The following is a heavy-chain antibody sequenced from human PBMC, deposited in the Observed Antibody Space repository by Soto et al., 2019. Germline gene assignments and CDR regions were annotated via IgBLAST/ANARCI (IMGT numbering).Heavy chain of an antibody. Sequence: SETLSLTCAVYSGSFIGYYWSWILQPPGKGLEWIGEINHSGSTNYNPSLKSRVTISVDTSKNQFSLKLSSVTAADTAVYYCARSHYYDSSGPPKWGQGTLVTVS. J-gene: IGHJ4*02. D-gene: IGHD3-22*01. CDR3: ARSHYYDSSGPPK. V-gene: IGHV4-34*01. CDR1: SGSFIGYY. CDR2: INHSGST.